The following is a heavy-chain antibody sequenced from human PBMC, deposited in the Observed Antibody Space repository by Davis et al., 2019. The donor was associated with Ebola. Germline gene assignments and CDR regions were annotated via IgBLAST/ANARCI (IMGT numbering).Heavy chain of an antibody. V-gene: IGHV4-39*07. J-gene: IGHJ4*02. CDR2: INYSGET. Sequence: PGGSLRLSCTVSGGSISSSSYYWGWIRQPPGKGLEWIGNINYSGETYYNPSLKSRVTISTDTSKNQFSLKLSSVTAADTAMYYCAERGGSVWGQGTLVTVSS. CDR3: AERGGSV. D-gene: IGHD3-16*01. CDR1: GGSISSSSYY.